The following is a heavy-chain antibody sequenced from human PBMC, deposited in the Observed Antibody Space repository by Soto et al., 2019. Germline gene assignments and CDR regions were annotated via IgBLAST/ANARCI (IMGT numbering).Heavy chain of an antibody. Sequence: QVQLQESGPGLVKPSVTLSLTCTVSGGSISSYYWSWIRQPPGKGLEWIGYIYYSGSTNDNPSLTRRGTISVDTSKKQFSLWRSSVTAAHTAVYYCAWCYGWAFDIWGQGTTVTVSS. D-gene: IGHD3-16*01. CDR1: GGSISSYY. J-gene: IGHJ3*02. CDR2: IYYSGST. V-gene: IGHV4-59*08. CDR3: AWCYGWAFDI.